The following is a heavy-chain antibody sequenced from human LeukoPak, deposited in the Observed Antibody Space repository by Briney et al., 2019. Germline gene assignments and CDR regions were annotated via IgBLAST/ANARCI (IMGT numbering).Heavy chain of an antibody. CDR1: GYTFTSYY. D-gene: IGHD5-12*01. J-gene: IGHJ4*02. CDR2: INPSGGST. CDR3: ARVIYSGYDWGGFDY. V-gene: IGHV1-46*01. Sequence: GASVKVSCKASGYTFTSYYMHWVRQAPGQGLEWMGIINPSGGSTSYAQKFQGRVTMTRDMSTSTVYMELSSLRSEDTAVYYCARVIYSGYDWGGFDYWGQGTLVTVSS.